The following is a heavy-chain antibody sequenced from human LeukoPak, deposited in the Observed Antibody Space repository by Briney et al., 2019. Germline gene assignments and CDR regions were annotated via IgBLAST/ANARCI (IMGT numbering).Heavy chain of an antibody. V-gene: IGHV1-8*01. CDR1: GYTFTSYD. CDR2: MNPDRGNT. Sequence: ASVKVSCKASGYTFTSYDINWVRQATGQGLEWMGWMNPDRGNTGYAQKFQSRVSMTRNTSISTAYMELSSLRSEDTAVYYCARGPLYFSSTSCYTRGGYYFDYWGKGTVVTVP. J-gene: IGHJ4*02. D-gene: IGHD2-2*02. CDR3: ARGPLYFSSTSCYTRGGYYFDY.